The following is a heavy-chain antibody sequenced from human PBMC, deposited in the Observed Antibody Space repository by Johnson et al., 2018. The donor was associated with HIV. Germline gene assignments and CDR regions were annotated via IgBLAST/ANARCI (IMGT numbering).Heavy chain of an antibody. Sequence: QVQLVESGGGLVNPGGSLRLSCAASGFTFSDYYMSWIRQAPGKGLEWVSYITSSGGTVYYADSVKGRFTISRDNAKNSLYLQMNILTAEDTAVYYCARAPEVRGIDAFDIWGQGTVVTVSS. V-gene: IGHV3-11*04. D-gene: IGHD3-10*01. CDR3: ARAPEVRGIDAFDI. J-gene: IGHJ3*02. CDR2: ITSSGGTV. CDR1: GFTFSDYY.